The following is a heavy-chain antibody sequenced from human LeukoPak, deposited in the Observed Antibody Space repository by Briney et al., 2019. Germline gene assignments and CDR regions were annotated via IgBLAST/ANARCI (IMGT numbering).Heavy chain of an antibody. D-gene: IGHD3-10*01. J-gene: IGHJ4*02. V-gene: IGHV4-59*01. CDR3: ARATYGSGPKGPDY. CDR1: GGSISSYY. Sequence: PSETLSLTCTVSGGSISSYYWSWIRQPPGKGLEWIGYIYCSGSTNYNPSLKSRVTISVDTSKNQFSLKRSSVTAADMAVYYCARATYGSGPKGPDYWGQGTLVTVSS. CDR2: IYCSGST.